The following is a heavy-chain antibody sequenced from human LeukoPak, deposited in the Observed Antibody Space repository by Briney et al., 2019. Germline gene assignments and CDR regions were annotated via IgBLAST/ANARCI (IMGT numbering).Heavy chain of an antibody. D-gene: IGHD1-20*01. CDR2: ISASGTIT. V-gene: IGHV3-48*03. Sequence: GGSLRLSCAASGFTFSSYEMNWVRQAPGKGLEWISYISASGTITHYADSVEGRFTISRDNAKNSLYLQMNSLRAEDTAVYYCARDEYNWNVDAFDIWGQGTVVTVSS. CDR1: GFTFSSYE. J-gene: IGHJ3*02. CDR3: ARDEYNWNVDAFDI.